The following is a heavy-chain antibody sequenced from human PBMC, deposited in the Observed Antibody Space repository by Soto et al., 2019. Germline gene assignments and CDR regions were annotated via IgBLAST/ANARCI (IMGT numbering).Heavy chain of an antibody. D-gene: IGHD2-15*01. CDR1: GGSISSSSYY. CDR2: IYYSGST. J-gene: IGHJ4*02. Sequence: QLQLQESGPGLVKPSETLSLTCTVSGGSISSSSYYWGWIRQPPGKGLEWIGSIYYSGSTYYNPSPKCRITISVHTSNHQFSLKLSPVTAADTAVYYCARHTPAISISDHWGQGTLVTVSS. V-gene: IGHV4-39*01. CDR3: ARHTPAISISDH.